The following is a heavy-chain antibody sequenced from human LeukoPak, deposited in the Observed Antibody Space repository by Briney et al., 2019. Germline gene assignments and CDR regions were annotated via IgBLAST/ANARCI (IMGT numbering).Heavy chain of an antibody. Sequence: GGSLRLSCAASGFTFSSYAMSWVRQAPGKGLEWVSTIRGTGGSTYYADSVKGRFTISRDTSKSTLYLQMNSLRAEDTAVYYCAKEYYYDSSGENAFDIWGQGTMVTVSS. CDR3: AKEYYYDSSGENAFDI. CDR1: GFTFSSYA. CDR2: IRGTGGST. V-gene: IGHV3-23*01. D-gene: IGHD3-22*01. J-gene: IGHJ3*02.